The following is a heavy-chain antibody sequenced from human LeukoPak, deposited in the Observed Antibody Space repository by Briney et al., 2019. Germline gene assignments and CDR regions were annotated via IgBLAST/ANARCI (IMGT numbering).Heavy chain of an antibody. CDR1: GESFSGFY. V-gene: IGHV4-34*01. CDR3: ARRPRNSGSDDGPSGLDY. CDR2: INHSGST. Sequence: SETLSLTCAVYGESFSGFYWSWIRQPPGKGLEWIGEINHSGSTNYNPSLKSRVTISVDTSKNQFSLKLSSVTAADTAVYHCARRPRNSGSDDGPSGLDYWGQGTLVTVSS. D-gene: IGHD1-26*01. J-gene: IGHJ4*02.